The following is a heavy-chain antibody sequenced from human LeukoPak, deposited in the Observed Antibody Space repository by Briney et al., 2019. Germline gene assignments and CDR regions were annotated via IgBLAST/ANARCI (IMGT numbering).Heavy chain of an antibody. CDR3: ARGIADPYSFDS. CDR2: IYSTGST. Sequence: SETLSLTCTVSGGSINFYYWSWIRQPAGKGLEWIGPIYSTGSTTYNPSLKSRVTMSVDTSKNQFSLNLSSVTAADTAVYYCARGIADPYSFDSWGQGTLVSVSS. V-gene: IGHV4-4*07. D-gene: IGHD6-13*01. J-gene: IGHJ4*02. CDR1: GGSINFYY.